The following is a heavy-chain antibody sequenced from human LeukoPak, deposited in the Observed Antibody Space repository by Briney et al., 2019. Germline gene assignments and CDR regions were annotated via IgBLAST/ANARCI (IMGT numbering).Heavy chain of an antibody. D-gene: IGHD2-21*02. J-gene: IGHJ2*01. V-gene: IGHV3-64*01. CDR1: GFTFSSSA. CDR2: ISGNGGRT. CDR3: ARGEPDCAGDCPYWYLDL. Sequence: GGSLRLSCAASGFTFSSSAMHWVRQAPGKGLEYVSAISGNGGRTYYANSVKGRFTISRDNSKSTVFLQMGSLRAEDMAVYYCARGEPDCAGDCPYWYLDLWGRGTLVTVSS.